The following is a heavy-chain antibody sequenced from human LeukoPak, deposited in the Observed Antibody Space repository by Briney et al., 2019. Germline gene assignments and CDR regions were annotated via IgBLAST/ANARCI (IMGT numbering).Heavy chain of an antibody. V-gene: IGHV1-46*01. D-gene: IGHD2-21*02. CDR2: INPSGGST. CDR1: GYTFTRFY. J-gene: IGHJ5*02. Sequence: ASVKVSCKASGYTFTRFYMHWVRQAPGQGLEWMGIINPSGGSTSYAQKFQGRVTMTRDMSTSTGYMELSSLRSEDTAVYYCARDFFVVTASYSNWFDPWGQGTLVTVSS. CDR3: ARDFFVVTASYSNWFDP.